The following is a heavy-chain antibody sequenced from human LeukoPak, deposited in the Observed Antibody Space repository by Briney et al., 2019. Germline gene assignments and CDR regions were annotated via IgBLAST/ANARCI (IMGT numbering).Heavy chain of an antibody. CDR2: IYDSGST. CDR3: ARKCSACPFDS. Sequence: SETLSLTCTVSGGSIGGGGYYWSWIRQHPGKGLECIGYIYDSGSTYYNPSLKSRITISVDTSKNQLFSKLNSVTAADTAVYYCARKCSACPFDSWGQGTLVTVSS. D-gene: IGHD6-19*01. J-gene: IGHJ4*02. CDR1: GGSIGGGGYY. V-gene: IGHV4-31*03.